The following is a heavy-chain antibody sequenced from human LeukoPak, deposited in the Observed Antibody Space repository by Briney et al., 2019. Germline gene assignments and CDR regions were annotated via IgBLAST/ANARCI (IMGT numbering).Heavy chain of an antibody. J-gene: IGHJ3*02. V-gene: IGHV3-30*02. Sequence: PGGSLRLSCAASGFTFSSYGMHWVRQAPGKGLEWVAFIRYDGSNKYYADSVKGRFTISRDNSKNTLYLQMNSLRAEDTAVYYCARVLGGTDAFDIWGQGTMVTVSS. CDR2: IRYDGSNK. CDR3: ARVLGGTDAFDI. D-gene: IGHD1-26*01. CDR1: GFTFSSYG.